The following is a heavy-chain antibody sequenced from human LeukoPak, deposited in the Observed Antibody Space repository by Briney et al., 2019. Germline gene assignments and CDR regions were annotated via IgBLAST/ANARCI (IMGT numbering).Heavy chain of an antibody. CDR1: GFTFSSYG. CDR3: AREDGQSYYASGYYYYGMDV. J-gene: IGHJ6*02. V-gene: IGHV3-30*19. Sequence: GGSLRLSCAASGFTFSSYGMHWARQAPGKGLEWVAVIWYDGSNKYYADSVKGRFTISRDNSKNTLHLQMNSLRAEDTAVYYCAREDGQSYYASGYYYYGMDVWGQGTTVTVSS. CDR2: IWYDGSNK. D-gene: IGHD1-26*01.